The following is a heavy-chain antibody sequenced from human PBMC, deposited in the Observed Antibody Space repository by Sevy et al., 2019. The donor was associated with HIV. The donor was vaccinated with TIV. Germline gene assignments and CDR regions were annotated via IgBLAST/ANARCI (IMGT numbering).Heavy chain of an antibody. CDR2: IYYTGTS. V-gene: IGHV4-39*01. CDR1: GASIRSSNYY. CDR3: ARFYYGSGKEGY. J-gene: IGHJ4*02. D-gene: IGHD3-10*01. Sequence: SETLSLTCTVSGASIRSSNYYWGWIRQPPGKGLEWVGIIYYTGTSSYNPSLKSRVTVTVDMSKNQSSLRLSSVTAADTAVYYCARFYYGSGKEGYWGQGTLVTVSS.